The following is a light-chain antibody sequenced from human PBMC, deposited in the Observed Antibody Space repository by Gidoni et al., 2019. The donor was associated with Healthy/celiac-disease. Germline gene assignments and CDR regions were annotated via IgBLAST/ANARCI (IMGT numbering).Light chain of an antibody. J-gene: IGKJ4*01. CDR3: QQYDNLPLT. CDR1: QDISNY. Sequence: DIQMTQSPSSLSASVGDRVTITCQASQDISNYLNWYQQKPGKAPKLLIYDASNLETGVPSRFSGSGSGTDFTFTISSLQPEDIAIYYCQQYDNLPLTFXGXTKVXIK. CDR2: DAS. V-gene: IGKV1-33*01.